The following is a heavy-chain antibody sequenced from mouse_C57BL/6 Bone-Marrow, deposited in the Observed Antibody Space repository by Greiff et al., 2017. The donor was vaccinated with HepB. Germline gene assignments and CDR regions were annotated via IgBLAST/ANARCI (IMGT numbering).Heavy chain of an antibody. J-gene: IGHJ1*03. CDR3: AKLLYWYFDV. CDR1: GYTFTSYG. CDR2: IYPRSGNT. V-gene: IGHV1-81*01. Sequence: QVTLKESGAELARPGASVKLSCKASGYTFTSYGISWVKQRTGQGLEWIGEIYPRSGNTYYNEKFKGKATLTADKSSSTAYMELRSLTSEDSAVYFCAKLLYWYFDVWGTGTTVTVSS. D-gene: IGHD1-1*01.